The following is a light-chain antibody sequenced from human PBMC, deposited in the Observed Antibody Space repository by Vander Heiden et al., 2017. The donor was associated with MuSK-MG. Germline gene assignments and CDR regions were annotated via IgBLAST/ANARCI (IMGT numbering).Light chain of an antibody. CDR3: QQDGTSPL. Sequence: EIVLTQSPGTLSLSPGERVTLSCRASQSVTSNYLAWYQHKPGQAPRLLIYDAFRRATGIPDRFSGSGSGTDFTLIISRLEPEDFAVYYCQQDGTSPLFGQGTKVEIK. V-gene: IGKV3-20*01. J-gene: IGKJ1*01. CDR1: QSVTSNY. CDR2: DAF.